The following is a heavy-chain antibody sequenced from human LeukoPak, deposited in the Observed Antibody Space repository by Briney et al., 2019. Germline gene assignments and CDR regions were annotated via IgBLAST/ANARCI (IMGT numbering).Heavy chain of an antibody. D-gene: IGHD3-22*01. CDR1: GGSVSSGSYY. Sequence: SETLSLTCTVSGGSVSSGSYYWSWVRQPPGKGLEWIGEINHSGSTNYNPSLKSRVTISVDTSKKQFSLKLSSVTAADTAVYYCVTYYFDSSGPKKNYWGQGTLVTVSS. V-gene: IGHV4-39*07. CDR3: VTYYFDSSGPKKNY. J-gene: IGHJ4*02. CDR2: INHSGST.